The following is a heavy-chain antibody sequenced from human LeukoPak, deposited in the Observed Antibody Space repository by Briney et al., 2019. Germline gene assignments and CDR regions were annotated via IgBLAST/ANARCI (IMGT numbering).Heavy chain of an antibody. V-gene: IGHV4-4*02. CDR1: GGSIDITNY. CDR3: TREDRPFCPFAY. J-gene: IGHJ4*02. D-gene: IGHD3-22*01. CDR2: ISHDGTT. Sequence: SETLSLTCGISGGSIDITNYWSWVRQAPGKGLEWIGEISHDGTTNHNQSLRSRVAMSLDRANNPFSLSLTSVTAADTAVYYCTREDRPFCPFAYWGQGVLVTVSS.